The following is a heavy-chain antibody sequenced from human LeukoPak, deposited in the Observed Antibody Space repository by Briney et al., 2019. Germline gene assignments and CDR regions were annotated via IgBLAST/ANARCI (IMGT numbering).Heavy chain of an antibody. CDR3: ARGGIAAAALVHLDY. CDR1: GGSISRDF. CDR2: IYYSGST. J-gene: IGHJ4*02. D-gene: IGHD6-13*01. Sequence: SQTLSLTCAVSGGSISRDFWSWIRQPPGKGLEWSGDIYYSGSTNYNPSLKSRVTIAVETSNNQFSLKLSSVTAADTAVYYCARGGIAAAALVHLDYWGQGTLVTVSS. V-gene: IGHV4-59*01.